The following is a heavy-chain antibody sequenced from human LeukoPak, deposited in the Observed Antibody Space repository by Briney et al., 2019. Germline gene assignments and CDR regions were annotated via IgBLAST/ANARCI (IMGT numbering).Heavy chain of an antibody. CDR1: GYTFTGYY. CDR2: IIPILGIA. Sequence: GASVKVSCKASGYTFTGYYMHWVRQAPGQGLEWMGRIIPILGIANYAQKFQGRVTITADKSTSTAYMELSSLRSEDTAVYYCASAGMTTVTPFDYWGQGTLVTVSS. J-gene: IGHJ4*02. V-gene: IGHV1-69*02. D-gene: IGHD4-17*01. CDR3: ASAGMTTVTPFDY.